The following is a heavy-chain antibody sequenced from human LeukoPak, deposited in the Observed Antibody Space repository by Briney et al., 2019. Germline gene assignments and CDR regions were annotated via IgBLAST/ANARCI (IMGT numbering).Heavy chain of an antibody. D-gene: IGHD3-22*01. CDR3: TTQKVGYDSSGYYFGREPYYFDY. CDR2: ISSKAYRGTT. J-gene: IGHJ4*02. CDR1: GFTFGDYA. V-gene: IGHV3-49*03. Sequence: PGRPLRFSCTASGFTFGDYAISCFRQARGRGLGWLGFISSKAYRGTTEYAAYVNGRFTITSDDSKTIDYLQMSSLKTEDTAVDYCTTQKVGYDSSGYYFGREPYYFDYWGQGTLVTVSS.